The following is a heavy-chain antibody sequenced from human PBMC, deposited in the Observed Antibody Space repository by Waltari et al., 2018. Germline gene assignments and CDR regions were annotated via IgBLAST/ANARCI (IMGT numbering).Heavy chain of an antibody. V-gene: IGHV4-34*01. J-gene: IGHJ6*03. D-gene: IGHD5-12*01. CDR1: GGSFSGYY. CDR3: ARGGYSGYDRHYYYYYMDV. CDR2: INHSGST. Sequence: QVQLQQWGAGLLKPSETLSLTCAVYGGSFSGYYWSWIRQPPGKGLEWIGEINHSGSTNYNPSLKSRVTISVDTSKNQFSLKLSSVTAADTAVYYCARGGYSGYDRHYYYYYMDVWGKGTTVTVSS.